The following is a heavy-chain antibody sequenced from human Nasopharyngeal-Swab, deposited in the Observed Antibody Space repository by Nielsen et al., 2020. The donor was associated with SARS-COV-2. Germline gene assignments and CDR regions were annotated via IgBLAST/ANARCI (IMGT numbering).Heavy chain of an antibody. V-gene: IGHV4-4*02. D-gene: IGHD3-3*01. Sequence: VRQMPGKGLEWIGAIYHSGSTNYNPSLKSRVTISVDNSKNQFSLSLSSVTAADTAVYYCASLLTYYDFWSGHLNYCYIDVWGKGTTVTVSS. CDR3: ASLLTYYDFWSGHLNYCYIDV. CDR2: IYHSGST. J-gene: IGHJ6*03.